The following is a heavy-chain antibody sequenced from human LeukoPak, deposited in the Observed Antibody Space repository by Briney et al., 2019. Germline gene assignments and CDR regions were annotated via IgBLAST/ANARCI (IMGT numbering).Heavy chain of an antibody. J-gene: IGHJ4*02. CDR3: ARVGSYGSPSDY. CDR2: INSDGSST. CDR1: GFTFSSYW. D-gene: IGHD3-16*01. V-gene: IGHV3-74*01. Sequence: GGSLRLSCAASGFTFSSYWMHWVRQARGKGLVWVSRINSDGSSTSYADSVKGRFTISRDNAKNTLYLQMNSLRAEDTAVYYCARVGSYGSPSDYWGQGTLVTVSS.